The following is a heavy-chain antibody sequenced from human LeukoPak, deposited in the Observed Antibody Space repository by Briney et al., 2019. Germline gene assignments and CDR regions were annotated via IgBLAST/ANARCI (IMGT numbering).Heavy chain of an antibody. D-gene: IGHD3-3*01. V-gene: IGHV4-59*01. CDR2: IYFSGST. CDR3: AWSYDTNFDY. CDR1: GVSIRSYY. Sequence: SETLSLTCTVSGVSIRSYYWSWIRQPPGKGLEWIGYIYFSGSTSYNPSLKSRVTILVDRSKNQFSLKLSSVAAADTAVYYCAWSYDTNFDYWGQGTLVTVSS. J-gene: IGHJ4*02.